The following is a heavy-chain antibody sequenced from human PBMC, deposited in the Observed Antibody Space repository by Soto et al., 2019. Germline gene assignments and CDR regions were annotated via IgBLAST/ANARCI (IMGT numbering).Heavy chain of an antibody. Sequence: EVQLLESGGGLVQPGGSLRLSCVASGFTFGHYGMSWVRQAPGKGLEWVSVISGSSDYTDYTESVKGRFTISRDNSQNTLHLQINSLTVDDTALYYCAKDSLPGIAAAGTVYWGQGTLVTVSS. V-gene: IGHV3-23*01. CDR2: ISGSSDYT. D-gene: IGHD6-13*01. CDR1: GFTFGHYG. CDR3: AKDSLPGIAAAGTVY. J-gene: IGHJ4*02.